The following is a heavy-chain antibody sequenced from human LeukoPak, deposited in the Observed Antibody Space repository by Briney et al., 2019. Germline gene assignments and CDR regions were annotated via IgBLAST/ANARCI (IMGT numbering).Heavy chain of an antibody. J-gene: IGHJ4*02. CDR2: ISSSSSYI. V-gene: IGHV3-21*01. CDR3: ARDRRYGYVDY. Sequence: GGSLRLSCAASGFTFSSYSMNWVRQAPGKGLEWVSSISSSSSYIYYADLVKGRFTISRDNAKNSLYLQMNSLRAEDTAVYYCARDRRYGYVDYWGQGTLVTVSS. D-gene: IGHD5-18*01. CDR1: GFTFSSYS.